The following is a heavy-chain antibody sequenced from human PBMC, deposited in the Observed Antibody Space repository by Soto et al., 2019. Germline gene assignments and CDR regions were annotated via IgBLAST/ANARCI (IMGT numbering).Heavy chain of an antibody. CDR2: IYYSGST. CDR3: ARRPQDCSGGRCYLYFHH. CDR1: GTSISSGDYY. D-gene: IGHD2-15*01. Sequence: SDTLSLTCTVSGTSISSGDYYWSWIRQPPGKRLEWIGYIYYSGSTYYNPSLKSRVTISVDTSKNQFSLKLSSVTAADTALYYCARRPQDCSGGRCYLYFHHWGQGTLVTVS. V-gene: IGHV4-30-4*02. J-gene: IGHJ1*01.